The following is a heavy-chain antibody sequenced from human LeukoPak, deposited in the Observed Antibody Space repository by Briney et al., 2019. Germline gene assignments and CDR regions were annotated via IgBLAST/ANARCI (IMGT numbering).Heavy chain of an antibody. Sequence: PSETLSLTCTVSGGSISSGSYYWSWIRQPAGKGLEWIGRIYTSGSTNYNPSLKSRVTISVDTSKNQFSLKLSSVTAADAAVYYCAREGSLDYDFWSGYCFDYWGQGTLVTVSS. D-gene: IGHD3-3*01. CDR2: IYTSGST. CDR1: GGSISSGSYY. CDR3: AREGSLDYDFWSGYCFDY. J-gene: IGHJ4*02. V-gene: IGHV4-61*02.